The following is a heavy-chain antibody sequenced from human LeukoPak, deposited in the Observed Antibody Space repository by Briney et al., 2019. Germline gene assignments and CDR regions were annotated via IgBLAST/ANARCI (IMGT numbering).Heavy chain of an antibody. CDR3: AKEMASTVTNYFYYGMDV. V-gene: IGHV3-30*18. CDR2: ISYDGSNK. D-gene: IGHD4-17*01. CDR1: GFTFNHHA. J-gene: IGHJ6*02. Sequence: GGSLRLSCAASGFTFNHHAMYWVRQAPGKGLEWVAVISYDGSNKYYADSVKGRFTISRDNSKNTLYLQMNSLRAEDTAVYYGAKEMASTVTNYFYYGMDVWGQGTTVTVSS.